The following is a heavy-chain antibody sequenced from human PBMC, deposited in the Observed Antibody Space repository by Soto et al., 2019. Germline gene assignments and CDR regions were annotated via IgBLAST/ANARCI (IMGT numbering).Heavy chain of an antibody. CDR2: ISYDGSNK. Sequence: VQLLESGGGLVQPGGSLRLSCAASGFTFSSYAMSWVRQAPGKGLEWVAVISYDGSNKYYADSVKGRFTISRDNSKNTLYLQMNSLRAEDTAVYYCAKDYSSGRLDYYYYGMDVWGQGTTVTVSS. CDR1: GFTFSSYA. V-gene: IGHV3-30*18. J-gene: IGHJ6*02. CDR3: AKDYSSGRLDYYYYGMDV. D-gene: IGHD6-19*01.